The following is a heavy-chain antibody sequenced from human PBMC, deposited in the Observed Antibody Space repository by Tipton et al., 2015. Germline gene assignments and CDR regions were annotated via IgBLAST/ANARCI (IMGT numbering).Heavy chain of an antibody. CDR2: LYYSGST. J-gene: IGHJ4*02. V-gene: IGHV4-39*01. D-gene: IGHD3-3*01. CDR3: ARAPSDYDIWSGTFDY. CDR1: SSYW. Sequence: SSYWMHWIRQPPGKGLEWIGSLYYSGSTYNPSLKSRVTISADKSKNQISLKLTSVAAADTAVYYCARAPSDYDIWSGTFDYWGQGTLVTVSS.